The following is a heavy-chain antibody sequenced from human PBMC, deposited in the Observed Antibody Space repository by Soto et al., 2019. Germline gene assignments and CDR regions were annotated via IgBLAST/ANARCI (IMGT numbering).Heavy chain of an antibody. CDR2: ISASGSST. CDR3: VKEPGNSAWSYYFDY. V-gene: IGHV3-64D*06. Sequence: PGGSLRLSCSASGFAFSDYAMHWVRQAPGKGLENVSGISASGSSTYYADSVKGRFTISRDNYKNTLYLQMSSLRAEDTAVFYCVKEPGNSAWSYYFDYWGQGTLVTVSS. D-gene: IGHD6-19*01. J-gene: IGHJ4*02. CDR1: GFAFSDYA.